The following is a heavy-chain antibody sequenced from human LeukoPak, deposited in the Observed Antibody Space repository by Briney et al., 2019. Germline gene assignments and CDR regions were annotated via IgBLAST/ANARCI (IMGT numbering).Heavy chain of an antibody. Sequence: GRSLRLSCAASGFTFSSRAMYWVRQAPAKGLEWVAGLSYDGSNTYYLDSVKGRFTISGDNSKNTLYPQMDSLRAEDTAVYYCAKDPHQLILSNYFDDWGQGTLVTVSS. CDR2: LSYDGSNT. CDR1: GFTFSSRA. J-gene: IGHJ4*02. D-gene: IGHD2/OR15-2a*01. V-gene: IGHV3-30*18. CDR3: AKDPHQLILSNYFDD.